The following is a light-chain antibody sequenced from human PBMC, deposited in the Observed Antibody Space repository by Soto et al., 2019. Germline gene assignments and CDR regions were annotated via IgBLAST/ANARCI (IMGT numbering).Light chain of an antibody. J-gene: IGKJ5*01. CDR1: QSVGSSF. V-gene: IGKV3-20*01. CDR2: NAS. Sequence: EIVLTQSPGTLSLSPGERATLSCMASQSVGSSFLAWYQQKPGQAPRLLIYNASSRATGIPDRFSGSGSGTDFTLTISRLEPEDFAVYYCQQYGSSPLITFGQGTRLEIK. CDR3: QQYGSSPLIT.